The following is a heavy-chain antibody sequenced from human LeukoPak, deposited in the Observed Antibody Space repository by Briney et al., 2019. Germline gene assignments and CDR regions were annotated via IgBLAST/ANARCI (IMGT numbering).Heavy chain of an antibody. V-gene: IGHV4-39*01. Sequence: SETLSLTCTVSGVSISSSNSYWGWIRQPPGKGLEWIVSIYYSGNTYYNASLKSQISISIDTSKNQFSLRLTAVTAADTAVYYCARQTGSGLFILPGGQGTLVTVSS. CDR2: IYYSGNT. CDR1: GVSISSSNSY. CDR3: ARQTGSGLFILP. D-gene: IGHD3/OR15-3a*01. J-gene: IGHJ4*02.